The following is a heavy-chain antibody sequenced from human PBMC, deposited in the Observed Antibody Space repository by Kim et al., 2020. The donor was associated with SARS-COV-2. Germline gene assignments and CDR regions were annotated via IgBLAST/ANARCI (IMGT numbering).Heavy chain of an antibody. D-gene: IGHD1-1*01. Sequence: YSNPSLKSRVTISVDTSKNQFSLKLSSVTAADTAVYYCARDHAGTDGMDVWGQGTTVTVSS. J-gene: IGHJ6*02. V-gene: IGHV4-31*02. CDR3: ARDHAGTDGMDV.